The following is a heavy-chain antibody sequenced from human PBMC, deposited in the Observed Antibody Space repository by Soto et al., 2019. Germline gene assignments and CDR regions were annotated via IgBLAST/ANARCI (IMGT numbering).Heavy chain of an antibody. CDR3: HGYGY. V-gene: IGHV3-53*01. Sequence: WGSLRLSCVVSGFTVSSTNYMSWVRQAPGKGLERVSVLYPGYTTFYADSVKGRFTISTDNSKNTLYLQMNSLRAEDTAVYYCHGYGYWGQGTLVTVSS. CDR2: LYPGYTT. CDR1: GFTVSSTNY. D-gene: IGHD5-12*01. J-gene: IGHJ4*02.